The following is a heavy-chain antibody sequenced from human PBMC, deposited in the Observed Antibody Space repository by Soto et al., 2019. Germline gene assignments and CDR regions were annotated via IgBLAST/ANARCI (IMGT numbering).Heavy chain of an antibody. J-gene: IGHJ4*02. CDR3: ARAVLPATAPFDY. CDR1: GGSISNYY. CDR2: IYSRGST. D-gene: IGHD2-2*01. Sequence: QVQLQESGPRLVKPSETLSLTCIVSGGSISNYYWSWIRQPPGKGLEWLGYIYSRGSTNYNPSLQSRVTFSVDTSKNQFSLKLSSVTAADTAVYYCARAVLPATAPFDYWGQGTLVTVSS. V-gene: IGHV4-59*01.